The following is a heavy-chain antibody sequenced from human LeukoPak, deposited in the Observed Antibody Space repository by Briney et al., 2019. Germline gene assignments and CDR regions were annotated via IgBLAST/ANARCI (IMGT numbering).Heavy chain of an antibody. Sequence: GESLKISRKGSGYSFSDYWIGWVRQMPAKGLEWMGIIFPVDSDTRYSPSFQGQVTVSADKSISTAYLQWSSLKASDTAIYYCARRDKYSSSWCFDHWGQGTLVTVSS. CDR3: ARRDKYSSSWCFDH. D-gene: IGHD6-13*01. CDR2: IFPVDSDT. CDR1: GYSFSDYW. V-gene: IGHV5-51*01. J-gene: IGHJ4*02.